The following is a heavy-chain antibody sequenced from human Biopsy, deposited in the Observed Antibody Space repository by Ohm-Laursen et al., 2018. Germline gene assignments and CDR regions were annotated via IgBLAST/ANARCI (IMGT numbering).Heavy chain of an antibody. Sequence: SVTVSCKTSGYTFNDYYIHWVRQAPGQGLEWMGWSKPNHNTKYAEKFQDRVTLTRDTTTGTAYMELSSLRRDDTAIYYCARKSFYESGGFDYWGQGTLVSVS. CDR3: ARKSFYESGGFDY. D-gene: IGHD3-22*01. J-gene: IGHJ4*02. CDR2: SKPNHNT. V-gene: IGHV1-2*02. CDR1: GYTFNDYY.